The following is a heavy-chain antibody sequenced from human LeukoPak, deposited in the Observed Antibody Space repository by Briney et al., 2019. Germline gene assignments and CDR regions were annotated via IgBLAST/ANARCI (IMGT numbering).Heavy chain of an antibody. CDR1: GFNFSTYS. CDR2: ISSGSVTT. Sequence: GGSLRLSCEASGFNFSTYSMNWVRQAPGKGLEWISYISSGSVTTYYAASVKGRFTISRDSAKNSLYLQMNSLGGEDTAVYYCARRKGADFDYWGQGTLVTVSS. CDR3: ARRKGADFDY. J-gene: IGHJ4*02. V-gene: IGHV3-48*04. D-gene: IGHD1-26*01.